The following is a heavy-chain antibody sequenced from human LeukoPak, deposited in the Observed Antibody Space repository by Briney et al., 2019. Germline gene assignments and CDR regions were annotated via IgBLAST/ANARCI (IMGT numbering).Heavy chain of an antibody. D-gene: IGHD3-10*01. CDR2: IRYDESNK. V-gene: IGHV3-30*02. J-gene: IGHJ4*02. CDR1: GFTFNSYG. CDR3: AKDSSTYYYGTGTYGGYIDY. Sequence: GGSLRLSCAASGFTFNSYGMHWVRQAPGKGLNWVAFIRYDESNKYHADSVKGRFTISRDISKNTLYLQMNSLRAEDTAVYYCAKDSSTYYYGTGTYGGYIDYWGQGTLVTVSS.